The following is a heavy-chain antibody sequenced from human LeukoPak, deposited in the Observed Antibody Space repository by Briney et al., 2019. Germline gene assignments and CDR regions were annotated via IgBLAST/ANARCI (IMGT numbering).Heavy chain of an antibody. J-gene: IGHJ6*02. CDR1: GDSVSSNSAA. Sequence: SQTLSLTCAISGDSVSSNSAAWNWIRQSPSRGLEWLGRTYYRSKWYNDDAESVKSRITINPDTSKNQFSLQLNSVTPEDTAVYYCARARYSSPSRYYYYGMDVWGQGTTVTVSS. V-gene: IGHV6-1*01. CDR2: TYYRSKWYN. CDR3: ARARYSSPSRYYYYGMDV. D-gene: IGHD6-6*01.